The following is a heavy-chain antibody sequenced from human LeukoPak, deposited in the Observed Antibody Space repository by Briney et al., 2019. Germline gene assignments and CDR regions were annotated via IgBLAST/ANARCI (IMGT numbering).Heavy chain of an antibody. J-gene: IGHJ4*02. D-gene: IGHD6-13*01. CDR3: AKDRSSSWFSFDY. CDR2: ISYDGSNK. V-gene: IGHV3-30-3*01. Sequence: PGGSLRLSCAASGFTFSSYAMHWVRQAPGKGLEWVAVISYDGSNKYYADSVKGRFTISRDNSKNTLYLQMNSLRAEDTAVYYCAKDRSSSWFSFDYWGQGTLVTVSS. CDR1: GFTFSSYA.